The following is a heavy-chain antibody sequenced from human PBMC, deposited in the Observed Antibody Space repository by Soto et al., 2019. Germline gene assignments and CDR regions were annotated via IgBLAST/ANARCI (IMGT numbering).Heavy chain of an antibody. CDR2: IYYSGST. Sequence: QVQLQESGPGLVKPSQTLSLTCTVSGGSISSGDYYWSWIRQPPGKGLEWIGYIYYSGSTYYNPSLQSRVTISVDTSKNQFSLKLSSVTAADTAVYYCARDRGRGYCSSTSCYSNWFDPWGQGTLVTVSS. V-gene: IGHV4-30-4*01. D-gene: IGHD2-2*01. J-gene: IGHJ5*02. CDR1: GGSISSGDYY. CDR3: ARDRGRGYCSSTSCYSNWFDP.